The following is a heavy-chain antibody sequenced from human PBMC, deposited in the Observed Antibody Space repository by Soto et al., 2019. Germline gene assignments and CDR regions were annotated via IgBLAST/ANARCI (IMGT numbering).Heavy chain of an antibody. J-gene: IGHJ4*02. Sequence: VQLVQSGGEVRKPGASVTVSCRASGYTFTKYGISWVRQAPGQGLEWMGWISADNDNTNYAQNLRGRVTMTTDTSTSTAYMQLRSLRSDDTAVYCWARGTSGYDYGLFDFWGQGTLVTVSS. CDR1: GYTFTKYG. CDR3: ARGTSGYDYGLFDF. CDR2: ISADNDNT. V-gene: IGHV1-18*01. D-gene: IGHD5-12*01.